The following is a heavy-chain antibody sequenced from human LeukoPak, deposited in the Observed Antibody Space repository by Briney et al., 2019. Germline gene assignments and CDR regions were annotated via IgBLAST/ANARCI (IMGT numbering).Heavy chain of an antibody. J-gene: IGHJ5*02. CDR3: ARSLIAAAGTRGYNWFDP. CDR1: GFTFSSYW. Sequence: GGSLRLSCAASGFTFSSYWMHWVCQAPGKGLVWVSRINSDGSSTSYADSVKGRFTISRDNAKNTLYLQMNSLRAEDTAVYYCARSLIAAAGTRGYNWFDPWGQGTLVTVSS. V-gene: IGHV3-74*01. CDR2: INSDGSST. D-gene: IGHD6-13*01.